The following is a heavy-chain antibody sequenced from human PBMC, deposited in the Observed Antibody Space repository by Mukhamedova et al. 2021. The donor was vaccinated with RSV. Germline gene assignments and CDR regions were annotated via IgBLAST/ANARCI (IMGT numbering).Heavy chain of an antibody. Sequence: SSYAMHWVRQAPGKGLEWVAVISYDGSNKYYADSVKGRFTISRDNSKNTLYLQMNSLRAEDTAVYYCARDRRYSYGWVFDYWGQG. CDR1: SSYA. CDR3: ARDRRYSYGWVFDY. CDR2: ISYDGSNK. D-gene: IGHD5-18*01. V-gene: IGHV3-30*01. J-gene: IGHJ4*02.